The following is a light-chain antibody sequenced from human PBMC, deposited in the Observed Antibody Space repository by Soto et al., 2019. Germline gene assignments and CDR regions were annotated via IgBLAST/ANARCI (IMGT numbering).Light chain of an antibody. Sequence: QSVLTQPPSASGTPGQRVTISCSGSSSNIGSNYVYWYQQLPGTAPNLLIYRNNQRPSGVPDRFSGSKSGTSASLAISGLRSEDEADYYCASWDDSLSGRYVFGTGTKLTVL. CDR1: SSNIGSNY. V-gene: IGLV1-47*01. J-gene: IGLJ1*01. CDR3: ASWDDSLSGRYV. CDR2: RNN.